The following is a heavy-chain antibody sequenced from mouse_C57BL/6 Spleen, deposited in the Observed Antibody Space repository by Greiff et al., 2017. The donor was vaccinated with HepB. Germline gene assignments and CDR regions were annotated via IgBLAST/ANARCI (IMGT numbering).Heavy chain of an antibody. CDR2: IWSGGST. CDR1: GFSLTSYG. CDR3: ARYPYDYAMDY. V-gene: IGHV2-2*01. Sequence: VMLVESGPGLVQPSQSLSITCTVSGFSLTSYGVHWVRQSPGKGLEWLGVIWSGGSTDYNAAFISRLSISKDNSKSQVFFKMNSLQADDTAIYYCARYPYDYAMDYWGQGTSVTVSS. D-gene: IGHD2-12*01. J-gene: IGHJ4*01.